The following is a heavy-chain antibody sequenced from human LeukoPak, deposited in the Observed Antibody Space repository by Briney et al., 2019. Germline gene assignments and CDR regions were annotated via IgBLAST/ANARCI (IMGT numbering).Heavy chain of an antibody. CDR2: TSYSGGTT. Sequence: PGGSLRLSCAASGFTFSSYAMSWVRQAPGKGLEWVSATSYSGGTTYSADSVKGRFTISRDNSKNMLYLQMNSLRAEDTAVYYCAKGVTLLTTGYDAFDIWGQGTMVTVSS. D-gene: IGHD3-22*01. CDR1: GFTFSSYA. V-gene: IGHV3-23*01. J-gene: IGHJ3*02. CDR3: AKGVTLLTTGYDAFDI.